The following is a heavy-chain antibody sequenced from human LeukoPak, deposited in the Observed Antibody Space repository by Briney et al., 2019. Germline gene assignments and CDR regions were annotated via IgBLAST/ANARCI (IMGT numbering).Heavy chain of an antibody. V-gene: IGHV3-74*01. Sequence: GSLRLSCAASGFTFSSYWMHWVRQAPGKGLLWVSRINSDGTTTYYADSVKGRFTISRDNAKHTLYLQVNSLRAEDTAVYYCARGNYYGMDVWGQGTTVTVSS. CDR3: ARGNYYGMDV. CDR2: INSDGTTT. CDR1: GFTFSSYW. J-gene: IGHJ6*02.